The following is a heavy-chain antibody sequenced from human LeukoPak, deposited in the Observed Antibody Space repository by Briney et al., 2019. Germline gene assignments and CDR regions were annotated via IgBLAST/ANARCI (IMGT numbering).Heavy chain of an antibody. D-gene: IGHD2-2*01. V-gene: IGHV2-5*02. CDR2: IYWDDDK. J-gene: IGHJ3*01. CDR1: GFSISTSGVG. Sequence: ESGPTLVKPTQTLTLTCTFSGFSISTSGVGVGWIRQPPGKALEWLTVIYWDDDKRYSPSLKSRLTITKDTSKNQVVLTMTNVDPVDTGTYYCVHKREMGYCSRISCNHDAFDVWGQGTMVSVSS. CDR3: VHKREMGYCSRISCNHDAFDV.